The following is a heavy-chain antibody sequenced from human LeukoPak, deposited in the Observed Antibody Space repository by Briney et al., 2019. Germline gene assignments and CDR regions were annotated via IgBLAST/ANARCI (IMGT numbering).Heavy chain of an antibody. D-gene: IGHD3-10*01. Sequence: ASVKVSCKASGYTFTGYYMHWVRQAPGQGLEWMGWIYPNSGGTNYAQKFQGRVTMTRDTSISTAYMELSRLRSDDTAVYYCARAGSGRRGFGVVDYWGQGTLVTVSS. CDR2: IYPNSGGT. J-gene: IGHJ4*02. CDR1: GYTFTGYY. CDR3: ARAGSGRRGFGVVDY. V-gene: IGHV1-2*02.